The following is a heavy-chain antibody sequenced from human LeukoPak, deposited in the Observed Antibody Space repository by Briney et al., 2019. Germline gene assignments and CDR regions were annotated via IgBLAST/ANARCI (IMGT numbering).Heavy chain of an antibody. D-gene: IGHD2-15*01. CDR1: GFTFSSYA. J-gene: IGHJ4*02. V-gene: IGHV3-23*01. CDR3: AKGSRASSGGSCYNY. Sequence: GGSLRLSCAASGFTFSSYAMSWVRQAPGKGLEWVSTISGSGGSTYYADSVKGRFTISRDNSKNTLYLQMNSLRAEDTAVYYCAKGSRASSGGSCYNYWGQGTLVTVSS. CDR2: ISGSGGST.